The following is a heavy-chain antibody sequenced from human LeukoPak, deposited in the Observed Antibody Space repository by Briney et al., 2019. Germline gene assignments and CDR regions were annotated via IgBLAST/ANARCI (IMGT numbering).Heavy chain of an antibody. CDR3: ARDYYDSSGRGAFDI. J-gene: IGHJ3*02. V-gene: IGHV1-2*02. CDR2: INPHNGGA. D-gene: IGHD3-22*01. Sequence: GASVKVSCKTSGYTFTGYYLHWVRQAPGQGLEWMGWINPHNGGANYTQKFQGRVTMTRDTSITTVHMELSRLRSDDTAVYYCARDYYDSSGRGAFDIWGQGTMVTVSS. CDR1: GYTFTGYY.